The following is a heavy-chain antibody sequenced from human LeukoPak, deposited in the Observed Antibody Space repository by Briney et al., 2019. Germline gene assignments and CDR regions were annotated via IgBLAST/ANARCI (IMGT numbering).Heavy chain of an antibody. CDR2: ISYSGST. Sequence: SETLSLTCAVSGGSIDNYFWSWIRQPPGKGLEWIGYISYSGSTNYNPSLKSRVTISVDTSKNQFSLKLNSVSTADTAVYYCAIYINGGVTKFVPWGQGALGTVSS. D-gene: IGHD3-16*01. V-gene: IGHV4-59*01. CDR1: GGSIDNYF. CDR3: AIYINGGVTKFVP. J-gene: IGHJ5*02.